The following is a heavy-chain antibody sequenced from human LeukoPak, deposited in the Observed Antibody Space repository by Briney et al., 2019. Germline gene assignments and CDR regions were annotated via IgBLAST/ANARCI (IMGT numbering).Heavy chain of an antibody. CDR2: IYYSGST. CDR1: GGSISSYY. D-gene: IGHD5-18*01. V-gene: IGHV4-59*01. J-gene: IGHJ4*02. Sequence: SETLSLTCTVSGGSISSYYWSWIRQPPGKGLEWIGYIYYSGSTNYNPSLKSRVTISVDTSKNQFSLKLSSVTAADAAVYYCARTDGDTAMVLDYWGQGTLVTVSS. CDR3: ARTDGDTAMVLDY.